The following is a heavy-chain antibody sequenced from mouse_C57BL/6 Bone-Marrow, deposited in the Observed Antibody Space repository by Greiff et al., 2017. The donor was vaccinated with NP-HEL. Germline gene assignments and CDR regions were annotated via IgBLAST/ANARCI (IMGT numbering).Heavy chain of an antibody. V-gene: IGHV1-81*01. J-gene: IGHJ1*03. CDR2: IYPRSGNT. CDR1: GYTFTSYG. Sequence: QVQLQQSGAELARPGASVKLSCKASGYTFTSYGISWVKQRTGQGLEWIGEIYPRSGNTYYNEKFKGKATLTADKSSSTAYMELRSLTSEDSAVYFCAIFLWDGYGYFDGWGTGTTVTVSS. D-gene: IGHD1-1*02. CDR3: AIFLWDGYGYFDG.